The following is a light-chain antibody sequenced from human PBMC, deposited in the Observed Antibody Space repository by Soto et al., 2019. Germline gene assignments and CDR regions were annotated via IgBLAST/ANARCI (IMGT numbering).Light chain of an antibody. J-gene: IGLJ1*01. V-gene: IGLV2-8*01. CDR3: CSYAATNTFV. Sequence: QSALTQPASVSGSPGQSITISCTGTSSDVGGYNYVSWYQQHPGKAPKLMIYDVNKRPSGVPDRFSGTKSGNTASLTVSGLQAEDEADYYCCSYAATNTFVFGTGTKLTVL. CDR1: SSDVGGYNY. CDR2: DVN.